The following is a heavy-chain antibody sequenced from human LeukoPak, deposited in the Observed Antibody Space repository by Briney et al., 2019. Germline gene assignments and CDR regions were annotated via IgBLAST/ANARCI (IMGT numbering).Heavy chain of an antibody. J-gene: IGHJ4*02. Sequence: SEALSLTCAFYGGSFSGYYWSWIRQPPGKGLEWIEEINHSGSPNYNPPAKSRVTISLDTSKNHFSPKLSPVAAADTPVYYCAMGGGGLRFLEWSPDYWGQGTLVTVSS. CDR3: AMGGGGLRFLEWSPDY. CDR1: GGSFSGYY. V-gene: IGHV4-34*01. CDR2: INHSGSP. D-gene: IGHD3-3*01.